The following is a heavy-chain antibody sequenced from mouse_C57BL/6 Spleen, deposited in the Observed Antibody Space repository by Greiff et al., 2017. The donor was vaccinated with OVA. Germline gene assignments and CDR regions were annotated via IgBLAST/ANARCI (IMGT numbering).Heavy chain of an antibody. Sequence: EVKLVESGGGLVKPGGSLKLSCAASGFTFSDYGMHWVRQAPEKGLEWVAYISSGSSTIYYADTVKGRFTISRDNAKNTLFLQMTSLRSEDTAMYYGAREGPTVVRDFDVWGTGTTVTVSS. J-gene: IGHJ1*03. CDR1: GFTFSDYG. D-gene: IGHD1-1*01. CDR3: AREGPTVVRDFDV. V-gene: IGHV5-17*01. CDR2: ISSGSSTI.